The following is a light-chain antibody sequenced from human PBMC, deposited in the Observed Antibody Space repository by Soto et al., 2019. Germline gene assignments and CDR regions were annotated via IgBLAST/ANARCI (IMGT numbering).Light chain of an antibody. J-gene: IGKJ4*01. CDR2: GAS. CDR1: QSIATSQ. CDR3: QQRSNWPLT. Sequence: EIVLTQSPGTLSLSPGERATLFCRASQSIATSQLAWYQQKPGQAPRLLIGASTRATGIPDRFSDSGSGTDFTLTISRLEPEDFAVYYCQQRSNWPLTFGGGTKLEIK. V-gene: IGKV3D-20*02.